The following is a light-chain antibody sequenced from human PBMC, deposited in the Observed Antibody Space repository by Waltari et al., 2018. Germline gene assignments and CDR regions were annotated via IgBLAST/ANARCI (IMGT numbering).Light chain of an antibody. J-gene: IGKJ1*01. CDR1: QSLLHRHGNNY. CDR3: MQSLQTLWT. CDR2: LGS. V-gene: IGKV2-28*01. Sequence: IVVTQSPLSLPVTPGEPVSISCRSSQSLLHRHGNNYLDWYLQKPGQAPQLLIYLGSNRASGVPDRFSGSGSGTDFTLRISRVEAEDVGVYYCMQSLQTLWTFGPGTKVEIK.